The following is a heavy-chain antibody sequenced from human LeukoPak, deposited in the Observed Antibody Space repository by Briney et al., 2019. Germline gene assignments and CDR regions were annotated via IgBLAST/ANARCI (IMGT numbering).Heavy chain of an antibody. J-gene: IGHJ3*02. Sequence: ASVKVSCKASGGTFSSYAISWVRQAPGQGLEWMGRIIPIFGTANYAQKFQGRVTITTDESTSTAYMELSSLRSEDTAVYYCARDYSSGWSDAFDIWGQGTMVTVSS. CDR3: ARDYSSGWSDAFDI. D-gene: IGHD6-19*01. V-gene: IGHV1-69*05. CDR1: GGTFSSYA. CDR2: IIPIFGTA.